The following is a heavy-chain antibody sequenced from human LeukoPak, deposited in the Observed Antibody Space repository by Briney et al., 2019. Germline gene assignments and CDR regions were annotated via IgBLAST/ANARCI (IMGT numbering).Heavy chain of an antibody. V-gene: IGHV1-2*02. Sequence: ASVKVSCKASGYTFTGYYMHWVRQAPGQGLEWMGWINPNSGGTNYARKFQGRVTMTRDTSISTAYMELSRLRSDDTAVYYCAREWEDYDILTGFDYWGQGTLVTVSS. CDR3: AREWEDYDILTGFDY. CDR1: GYTFTGYY. CDR2: INPNSGGT. D-gene: IGHD3-9*01. J-gene: IGHJ4*02.